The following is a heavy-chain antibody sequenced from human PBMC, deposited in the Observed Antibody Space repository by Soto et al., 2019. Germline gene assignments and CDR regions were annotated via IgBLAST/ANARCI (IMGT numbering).Heavy chain of an antibody. CDR3: ARDLGYYDSSGYFDF. CDR2: MSDSGDIM. J-gene: IGHJ4*02. D-gene: IGHD3-22*01. CDR1: GFTFSNYY. Sequence: QVHLVESGGGLVKPGGSLRLSCAASGFTFSNYYMSWIRQAPGKGLEWVSYMSDSGDIMYYADSVKGRFTISRDNAKNFLYLQMNSLRAEDTAVYYCARDLGYYDSSGYFDFWGQGTLVTVSS. V-gene: IGHV3-11*01.